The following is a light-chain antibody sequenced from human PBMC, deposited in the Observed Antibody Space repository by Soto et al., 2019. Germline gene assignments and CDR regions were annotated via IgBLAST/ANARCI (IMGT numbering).Light chain of an antibody. CDR2: EVS. CDR1: SSDVGGYNF. CDR3: SSSTSTPTV. V-gene: IGLV2-14*01. Sequence: QSALTQPASVSGSPGQSITISCTGTSSDVGGYNFVSWYQQHPGKAPKLMIYEVSNRPSGVSNRFSGSKSGNTASLNISGLQAEDEADYYCSSSTSTPTVFGGGTKVTVL. J-gene: IGLJ3*02.